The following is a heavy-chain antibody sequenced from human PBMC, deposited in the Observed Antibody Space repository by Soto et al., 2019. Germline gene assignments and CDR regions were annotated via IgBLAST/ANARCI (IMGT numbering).Heavy chain of an antibody. CDR2: INPSGGST. J-gene: IGHJ4*02. CDR1: GYTFTSYY. CDR3: ARDRHSNSYDFDY. Sequence: ASVKVSCKASGYTFTSYYMHWVRQAPGQGLEWKEIINPSGGSTSYAQKFQGRVSMTRDTSTSTVYMELSSLRSEDMALYYCARDRHSNSYDFDYWGQGTLVTVSS. D-gene: IGHD4-4*01. V-gene: IGHV1-46*03.